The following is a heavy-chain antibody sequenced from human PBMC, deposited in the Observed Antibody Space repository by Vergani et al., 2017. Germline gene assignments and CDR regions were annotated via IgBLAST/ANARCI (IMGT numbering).Heavy chain of an antibody. CDR2: IYNSGRT. Sequence: QMQLQESGPGLLKPSQTLSLTCSVSGGSLDGVSSYWTWIRQPPGKGLEWIGRIYNSGRTNYNPSLQSRVTISLDTSKNQFSLNLTSVTAADTGVYFCARDRVTVVRNQYYGMDVWGQGTTVIVSS. D-gene: IGHD3-10*01. CDR1: GGSLDGVSSY. J-gene: IGHJ6*02. CDR3: ARDRVTVVRNQYYGMDV. V-gene: IGHV4-61*02.